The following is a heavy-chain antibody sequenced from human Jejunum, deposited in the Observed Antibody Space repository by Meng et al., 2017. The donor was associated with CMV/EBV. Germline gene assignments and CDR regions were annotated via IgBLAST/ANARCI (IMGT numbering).Heavy chain of an antibody. J-gene: IGHJ6*02. CDR3: ARDSTGSSYVGYYYYGMDV. D-gene: IGHD3-16*01. Sequence: SWIRQGTGKGLEWVSYISKSGNNIFNADSVKGGFTKSRDNARKALYLKMYSLRAEDTAIYYCARDSTGSSYVGYYYYGMDVWGQGTTVTVSS. V-gene: IGHV3-11*01. CDR2: ISKSGNNI.